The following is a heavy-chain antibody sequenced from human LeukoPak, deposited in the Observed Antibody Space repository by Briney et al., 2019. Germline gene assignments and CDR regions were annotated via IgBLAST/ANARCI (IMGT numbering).Heavy chain of an antibody. CDR1: GFKFSIYA. CDR3: ARGGGSFLDY. Sequence: GGSLRLSCAVSGFKFSIYAMHWVRQAPGKGLKWVAVISSDATNKFHADSVKGRFTISRDNSKNSLYLQMNSLRAEDTAVYYCARGGGSFLDYWGQGTLVTVSS. CDR2: ISSDATNK. D-gene: IGHD2-15*01. V-gene: IGHV3-30-3*01. J-gene: IGHJ4*02.